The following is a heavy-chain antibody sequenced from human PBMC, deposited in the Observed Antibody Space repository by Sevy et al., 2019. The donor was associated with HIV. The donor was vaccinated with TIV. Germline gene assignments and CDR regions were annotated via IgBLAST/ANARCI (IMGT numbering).Heavy chain of an antibody. J-gene: IGHJ4*02. Sequence: GGSLRLSCEASAINIRDYWMNWVRQAPGKGLEWVANINPDGSKIYYADSVKGRFTISTDYAKNSVFLQMTSLRAEDTGVYYCVRAIQLAASYWGQGMLVTVSS. CDR3: VRAIQLAASY. CDR2: INPDGSKI. D-gene: IGHD2-15*01. V-gene: IGHV3-7*02. CDR1: AINIRDYW.